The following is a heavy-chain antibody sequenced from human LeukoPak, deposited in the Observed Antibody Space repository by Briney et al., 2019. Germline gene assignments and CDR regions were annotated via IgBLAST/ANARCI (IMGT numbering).Heavy chain of an antibody. CDR3: VRDSYSNYFDY. CDR1: GFTFSSYR. V-gene: IGHV3-21*01. J-gene: IGHJ4*02. CDR2: ISSSSSYI. Sequence: PGGSLRLSCAASGFTFSSYRMNWVRQAPGEGLEWVSFISSSSSYIDYADSVKGRFTTSRDNAKNSLYLQMNSLRAEDTAVYYCVRDSYSNYFDYWGQGTLVTVSS. D-gene: IGHD4-11*01.